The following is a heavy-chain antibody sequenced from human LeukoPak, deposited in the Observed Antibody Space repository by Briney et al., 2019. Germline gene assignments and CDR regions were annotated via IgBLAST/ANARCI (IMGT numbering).Heavy chain of an antibody. D-gene: IGHD6-19*01. Sequence: PSETLSLTCTVSGASISSSSYYWGWIRQPPGKGLEWIGSIYYRGDTYYNPSLNSRVTISVDTSKNHFSLRLSSGTAADTAVYFCARGIHSYTSGCSFDSWGQGTLATVSS. CDR3: ARGIHSYTSGCSFDS. V-gene: IGHV4-39*07. CDR2: IYYRGDT. J-gene: IGHJ4*02. CDR1: GASISSSSYY.